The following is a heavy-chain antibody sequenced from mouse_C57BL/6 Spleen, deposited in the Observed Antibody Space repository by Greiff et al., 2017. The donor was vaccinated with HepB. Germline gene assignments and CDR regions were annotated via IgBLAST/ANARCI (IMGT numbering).Heavy chain of an antibody. CDR2: IDPSDSET. D-gene: IGHD1-1*01. CDR3: ARLGYGSSYDYFDY. CDR1: GYTFTSYW. J-gene: IGHJ2*01. V-gene: IGHV1-52*01. Sequence: VQLQQSGAELVRPGSSVKLSCKASGYTFTSYWMHWVKQRPIQGLEWIGNIDPSDSETHYNQKFKDKATLTVDKSSSTAYMQLSSLTSEDSAVYYCARLGYGSSYDYFDYWGQGTTLTVSS.